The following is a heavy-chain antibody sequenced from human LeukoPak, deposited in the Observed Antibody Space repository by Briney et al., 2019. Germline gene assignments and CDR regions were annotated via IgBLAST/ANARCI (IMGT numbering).Heavy chain of an antibody. CDR2: IWYDGSNK. V-gene: IGHV3-33*01. Sequence: LGGSLRLSCAASGFTFSSYGMHWVRQAPGKGLEWVAVIWYDGSNKYYADSVKGRFTISRDNSKNTLYLQMNSLRAEDTAVYYCARVPSPDDSSGYYFDYWGQGTLVTVSS. D-gene: IGHD3-22*01. CDR1: GFTFSSYG. CDR3: ARVPSPDDSSGYYFDY. J-gene: IGHJ4*02.